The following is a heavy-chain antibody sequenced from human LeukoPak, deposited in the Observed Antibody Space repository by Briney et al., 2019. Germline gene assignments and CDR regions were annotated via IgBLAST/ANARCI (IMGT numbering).Heavy chain of an antibody. V-gene: IGHV3-23*01. Sequence: NWVRQAPGKGLEWVSIISGSAGSTYYADSVKGRFTISRDNSKNTLFLQMNSLRAEDTAVYYCAKDRSLDGGNSNGYFDSWGQGTLVTVSS. CDR2: ISGSAGST. J-gene: IGHJ4*02. CDR3: AKDRSLDGGNSNGYFDS. D-gene: IGHD4-23*01.